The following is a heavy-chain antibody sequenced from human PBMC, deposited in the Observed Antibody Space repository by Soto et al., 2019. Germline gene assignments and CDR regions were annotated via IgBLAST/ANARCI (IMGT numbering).Heavy chain of an antibody. CDR1: GFSFSDYA. V-gene: IGHV3-23*01. CDR2: ISRTGDSA. Sequence: PGGSLRLSCAASGFSFSDYAMSWVRQAPGKGLEWVSSISRTGDSAYYADSVKGRFAISRDRSKNRLSLQMNSLRVEDTAVYYCARGASADSYRSPAYDLWGQGTLVTVSS. J-gene: IGHJ5*02. D-gene: IGHD5-18*01. CDR3: ARGASADSYRSPAYDL.